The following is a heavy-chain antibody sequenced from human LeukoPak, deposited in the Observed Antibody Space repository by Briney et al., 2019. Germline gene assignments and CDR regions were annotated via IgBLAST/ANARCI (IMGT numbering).Heavy chain of an antibody. CDR3: ARGGNYADY. Sequence: SETQSHTCAVYGGSFSGYYWSWIRQPPGKGLEWIGEINHSGSTNYNPSLKSRVTISVDTSKNQFSLKLSSVTAADTAVYYCARGGNYADYWGQGTLVTVSS. CDR1: GGSFSGYY. V-gene: IGHV4-34*01. J-gene: IGHJ4*02. D-gene: IGHD1-7*01. CDR2: INHSGST.